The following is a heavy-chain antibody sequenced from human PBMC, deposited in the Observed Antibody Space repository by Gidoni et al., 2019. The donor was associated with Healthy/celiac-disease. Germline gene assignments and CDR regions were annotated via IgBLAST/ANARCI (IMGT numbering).Heavy chain of an antibody. D-gene: IGHD3-22*01. CDR2: ISGSGGSK. CDR1: GFPFRSYA. J-gene: IGHJ4*02. V-gene: IGHV3-23*01. CDR3: AKSSPSSGYYYSPFDY. Sequence: EVQLLESGGGLVQHGGSLSLSCAASGFPFRSYAISWVRQAPGKGLGWVSAISGSGGSKDYADSVKGRFTISRDNSKNTLYLQMNSLRAEDTAVYYCAKSSPSSGYYYSPFDYWGQGTLVTVSS.